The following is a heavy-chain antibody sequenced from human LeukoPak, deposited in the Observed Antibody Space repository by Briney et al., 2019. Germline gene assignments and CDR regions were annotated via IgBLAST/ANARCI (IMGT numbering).Heavy chain of an antibody. CDR1: GFTLSDYY. J-gene: IGHJ4*02. CDR3: ARAGSSIAPPAY. Sequence: GGSLRLSCAASGFTLSDYYMSWIRQAPGKGLEWVSYISSSSSYTNYADSVKGRFTISRHNSKNTLYLQMNSLRAEDTAVYYCARAGSSIAPPAYWGQGTLVTVSS. CDR2: ISSSSSYT. V-gene: IGHV3-11*05. D-gene: IGHD6-6*01.